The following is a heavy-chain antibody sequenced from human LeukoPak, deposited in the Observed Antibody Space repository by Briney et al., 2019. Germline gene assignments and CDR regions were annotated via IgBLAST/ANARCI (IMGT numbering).Heavy chain of an antibody. J-gene: IGHJ6*02. Sequence: TGGSLRLSCAASGFTFSSYSMNWVRQAPGRGLEWVSSIRFTGSYIYYADSVKGRFTISRDDAKNLLSLQMISLRVEDTAVYYCARGQLEWENYYYGMDVWGQGTTVTVSS. D-gene: IGHD1-1*01. CDR2: IRFTGSYI. CDR3: ARGQLEWENYYYGMDV. V-gene: IGHV3-21*01. CDR1: GFTFSSYS.